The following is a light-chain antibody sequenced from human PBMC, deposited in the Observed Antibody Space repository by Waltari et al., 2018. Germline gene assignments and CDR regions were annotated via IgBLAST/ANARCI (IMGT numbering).Light chain of an antibody. CDR2: DAS. CDR3: QQRFKWLT. CDR1: QSISSY. J-gene: IGKJ4*01. V-gene: IGKV3-11*01. Sequence: ELVLTQSPATLSLSPGERAPLSCRSSQSISSYLAWYQHQPGQPTRLLIYDASNRATGIPARFSGSGSGTYFTLTISRLEPEDFAVYYCQQRFKWLTFGGGTKVESK.